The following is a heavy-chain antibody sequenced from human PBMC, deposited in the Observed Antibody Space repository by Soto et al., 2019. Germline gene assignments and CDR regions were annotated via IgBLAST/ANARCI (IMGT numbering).Heavy chain of an antibody. CDR1: GGSINTDSW. CDR3: ASREEARPF. Sequence: QVQLQESGPGLVSPLGTLSLTCAVSGGSINTDSWWTWVRQPPGKGLEWIGEIHRSRGTKYNSSLKSRVTISIDRSTNHFSLRLYSVTAADTAVYYCASREEARPFWGQGTLVTVSS. D-gene: IGHD6-6*01. J-gene: IGHJ4*02. V-gene: IGHV4-4*02. CDR2: IHRSRGT.